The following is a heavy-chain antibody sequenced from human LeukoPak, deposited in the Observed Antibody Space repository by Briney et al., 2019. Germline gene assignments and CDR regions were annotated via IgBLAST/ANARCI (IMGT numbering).Heavy chain of an antibody. V-gene: IGHV1-69*04. CDR3: ARDRAPEFRAFDI. CDR1: GGTFSSYA. CDR2: IIPILGIA. Sequence: SVKVSCKASGGTFSSYAISWVRQAPGQGFEWEGRIIPILGIANYAQKFQGRVTITADKSTSTAYMELSSLRSEDTAVYYCARDRAPEFRAFDIWGQGTMVTVSS. J-gene: IGHJ3*02. D-gene: IGHD3-10*01.